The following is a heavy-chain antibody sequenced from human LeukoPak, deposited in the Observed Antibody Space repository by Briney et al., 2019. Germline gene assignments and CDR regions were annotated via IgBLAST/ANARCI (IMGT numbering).Heavy chain of an antibody. Sequence: GGSLRLSCAASGFTLSGAWMHWARQAPGKGLVWVSRINPDGTDTRYADSVKGRFTISRDDAKNTLYLHMNSLRAEDTAVYYCARVSGPGLDEYFHLWGQGTLVTVSS. J-gene: IGHJ1*01. D-gene: IGHD3-10*01. CDR1: GFTLSGAW. V-gene: IGHV3-74*01. CDR3: ARVSGPGLDEYFHL. CDR2: INPDGTDT.